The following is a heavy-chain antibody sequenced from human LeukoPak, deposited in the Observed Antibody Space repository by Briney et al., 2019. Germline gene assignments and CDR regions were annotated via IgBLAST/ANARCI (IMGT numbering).Heavy chain of an antibody. D-gene: IGHD3-22*01. Sequence: GGSLRLSCAASGFTFGGYSMNWVRQAPGKGLEWLSYISGNSNTKYYADSVKGRFTVSRDNAKNSLYLQMNSLRAEDTAVYYCARVEGYYYDSSGLFDYWGQGTLVTVSS. J-gene: IGHJ4*02. V-gene: IGHV3-48*04. CDR2: ISGNSNTK. CDR1: GFTFGGYS. CDR3: ARVEGYYYDSSGLFDY.